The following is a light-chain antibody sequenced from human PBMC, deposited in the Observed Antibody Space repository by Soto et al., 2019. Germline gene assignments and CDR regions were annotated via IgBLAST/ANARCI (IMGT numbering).Light chain of an antibody. V-gene: IGKV1-33*01. CDR2: GAS. J-gene: IGKJ4*01. CDR1: QDISNY. Sequence: DIQITESPSSLSASVGDRVTITCQASQDISNYLNWYQQKPGKVPKLLIYGASNLQTGVPSRFSGSGSGTDFTFTSSSLQTEDIATYYCQQYDNLPLTFGGGTKVEIK. CDR3: QQYDNLPLT.